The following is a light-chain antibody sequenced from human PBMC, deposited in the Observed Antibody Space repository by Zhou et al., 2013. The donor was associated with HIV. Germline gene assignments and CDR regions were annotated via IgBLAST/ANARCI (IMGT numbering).Light chain of an antibody. CDR3: QQYDNLPRPPIT. CDR2: DAS. V-gene: IGKV1-33*01. J-gene: IGKJ5*01. CDR1: QDIKYY. Sequence: DIQMTQSPSSLSPSVGDRVTITCQASQDIKYYLNWYQHIPGKAPKLLIYDASNLETGVPSRFSGSRSGTDFTFTISSLQPEDIATYYCQQYDNLPRPPITFGQGTRLEIK.